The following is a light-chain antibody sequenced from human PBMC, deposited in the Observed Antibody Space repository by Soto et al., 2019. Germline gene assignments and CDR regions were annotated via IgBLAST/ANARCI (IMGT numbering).Light chain of an antibody. J-gene: IGKJ2*01. Sequence: ETVMTQSPATLSVSPGEGATLSCRASQSVSSKLAWFQQKPGQAPRLLIYGASTRATGIPARFSGSGSGTEFTLTISGLQSEDFAVYSCQQYNAWPPFTFGQGTKLEIK. V-gene: IGKV3-15*01. CDR1: QSVSSK. CDR3: QQYNAWPPFT. CDR2: GAS.